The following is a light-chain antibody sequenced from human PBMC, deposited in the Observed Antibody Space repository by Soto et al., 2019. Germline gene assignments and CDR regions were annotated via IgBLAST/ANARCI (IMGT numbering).Light chain of an antibody. CDR3: QQFDNLPLT. CDR2: DAS. CDR1: QDISNY. J-gene: IGKJ4*01. Sequence: DIQMTQSPSSLSASVGDRVTITCQASQDISNYLNWYQQKPGKAPKILIYDASVLEAGVPSRFSRGGSGTHFTLTSSSLQAEDVATYYCQQFDNLPLTFGGGTKVEIK. V-gene: IGKV1-33*01.